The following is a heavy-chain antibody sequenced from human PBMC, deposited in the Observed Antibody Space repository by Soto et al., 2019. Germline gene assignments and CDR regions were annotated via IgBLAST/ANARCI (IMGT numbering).Heavy chain of an antibody. Sequence: GASVKVSCKASGGTFSNSAISWVRQAPGQGLEWMGRIIPILGIANYAQKFQGRVTITADKSTSTAYMELSSLRSEDTAVYYCARVLGLVTFAFDIWGQGTMVTVSS. J-gene: IGHJ3*02. CDR3: ARVLGLVTFAFDI. D-gene: IGHD2-8*02. CDR2: IIPILGIA. V-gene: IGHV1-69*04. CDR1: GGTFSNSA.